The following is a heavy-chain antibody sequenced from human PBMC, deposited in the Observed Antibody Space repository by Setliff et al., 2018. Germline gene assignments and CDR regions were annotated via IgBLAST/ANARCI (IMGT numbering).Heavy chain of an antibody. CDR2: IDRSGNT. Sequence: KPSETLSLTCTVSGDSISTGINYWSWIRQPAGEGLEWIGHIDRSGNTNFNPSLKSRVTISGDRSKNQFSLELSSVTAADTAVYYCARSLGSGSYYGSRPFHSDYWGQEILVTVSS. J-gene: IGHJ4*02. CDR1: GDSISTGINY. CDR3: ARSLGSGSYYGSRPFHSDY. V-gene: IGHV4-61*09. D-gene: IGHD3-10*01.